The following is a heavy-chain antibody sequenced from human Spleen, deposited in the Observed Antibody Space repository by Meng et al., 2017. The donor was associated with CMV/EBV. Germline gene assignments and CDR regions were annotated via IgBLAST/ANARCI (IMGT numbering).Heavy chain of an antibody. CDR1: GYTFSSYD. D-gene: IGHD2-2*01. Sequence: ASVKVSCKASGYTFSSYDINWVRQATGQGLEWMGWMNPNSGNTGYAQKFQGRVTMTRDTSTTTAYMELSSLRSDDTAVYYCARADCSGISCYDVYNYWGQGTLVTVSS. V-gene: IGHV1-8*01. CDR2: MNPNSGNT. CDR3: ARADCSGISCYDVYNY. J-gene: IGHJ4*02.